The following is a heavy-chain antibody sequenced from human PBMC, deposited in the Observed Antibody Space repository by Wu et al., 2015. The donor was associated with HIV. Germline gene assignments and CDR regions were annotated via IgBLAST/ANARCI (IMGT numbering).Heavy chain of an antibody. D-gene: IGHD3-10*01. Sequence: QVQLVQSGTEVKKPGASVKIACKASGYIFTDSDINWVRQATGQGLEWMGWMNPNSGNTGYVQKFQGRVTMTRNNSISTAYMELSSLTSEDTAIYYCARGSGSFYDRKYFDYWGQGTLVTVSS. V-gene: IGHV1-8*01. CDR3: ARGSGSFYDRKYFDY. J-gene: IGHJ4*02. CDR2: MNPNSGNT. CDR1: GYIFTDSD.